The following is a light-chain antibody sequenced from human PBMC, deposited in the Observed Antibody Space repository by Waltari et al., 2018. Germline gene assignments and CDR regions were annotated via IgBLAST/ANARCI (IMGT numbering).Light chain of an antibody. V-gene: IGKV2-28*01. Sequence: DILMTQSPLSLPVTPGEPASISCRSSQSLLHSNGYNSLDWYLQKPGQSPQVLIYLGSNRAAGVPDRFSGSGSGTDFTLNISRVEAEDVGVYYCMQILQPARTFGQGTRLEIK. CDR1: QSLLHSNGYNS. J-gene: IGKJ2*01. CDR3: MQILQPART. CDR2: LGS.